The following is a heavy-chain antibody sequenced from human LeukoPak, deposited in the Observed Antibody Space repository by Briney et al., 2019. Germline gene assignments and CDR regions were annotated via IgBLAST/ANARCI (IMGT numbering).Heavy chain of an antibody. J-gene: IGHJ4*02. CDR2: IIPIFGTA. CDR3: ASIRYCSSTSRYTEVDY. Sequence: SVKVSCKASGGTFSSYAISWVRQAPGQGLEWMGGIIPIFGTANYAQKFQGRVTITTDESTSTAYMELSSLRSEDTAVYYCASIRYCSSTSRYTEVDYWGQGTLVTVSS. CDR1: GGTFSSYA. V-gene: IGHV1-69*05. D-gene: IGHD2-2*02.